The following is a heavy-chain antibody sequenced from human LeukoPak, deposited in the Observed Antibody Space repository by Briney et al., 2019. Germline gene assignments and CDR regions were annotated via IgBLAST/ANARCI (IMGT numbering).Heavy chain of an antibody. Sequence: WMGRIIPILDLTNYAEKFQDRVTITADKSTNTAYMELSSLRSEDTAVYYCAGDRTGQYFDFWGQGTLLTVSS. D-gene: IGHD3/OR15-3a*01. CDR2: IIPILDLT. CDR3: AGDRTGQYFDF. V-gene: IGHV1-69*04. J-gene: IGHJ4*02.